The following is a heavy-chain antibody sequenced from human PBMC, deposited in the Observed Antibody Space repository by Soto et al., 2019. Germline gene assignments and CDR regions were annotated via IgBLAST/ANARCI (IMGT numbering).Heavy chain of an antibody. CDR1: GGFVSSGSYY. CDR3: ARVERGTATTVVDAFDI. J-gene: IGHJ3*02. V-gene: IGHV4-34*01. D-gene: IGHD1-1*01. CDR2: MSHSGGT. Sequence: QVQLQQWGAGLLKPSETLSLTCAVYGGFVSSGSYYWSWIRQPPGKGLEWIGEMSHSGGTHFNPSRKRRGTISVDTSKNQFSPKVSSGTAADTALDYCARVERGTATTVVDAFDIWGPGTMVTVSS.